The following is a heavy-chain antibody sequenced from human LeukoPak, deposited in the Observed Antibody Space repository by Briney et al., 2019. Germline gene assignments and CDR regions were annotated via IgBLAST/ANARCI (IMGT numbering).Heavy chain of an antibody. D-gene: IGHD3-10*01. J-gene: IGHJ4*02. CDR2: IYYSGST. CDR3: VTPKDGSGSYYGYYFDY. V-gene: IGHV4-39*01. Sequence: SETLSLTCTVSGGSISSSSYYWGWIRQPPGKGLEWIGSIYYSGSTYYNPSLKSRVTISVDTSKNQFSLKLSSVTAADTAVYYCVTPKDGSGSYYGYYFDYWGQGTLVTVSS. CDR1: GGSISSSSYY.